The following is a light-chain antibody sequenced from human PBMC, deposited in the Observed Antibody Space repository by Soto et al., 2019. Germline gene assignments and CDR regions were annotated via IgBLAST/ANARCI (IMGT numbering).Light chain of an antibody. CDR2: LGS. Sequence: DVVMSQSPLSLPVTPGEPASISCRSSRSLLSSNGYNYLNWYLQKPGQSPQLLIYLGSNRASGVPDRFSGSGSGTDFTLKISRVEXXXXGVYYCAQGLQTPLTFGGGTKVDIK. CDR1: RSLLSSNGYNY. J-gene: IGKJ4*01. V-gene: IGKV2-28*01. CDR3: AQGLQTPLT.